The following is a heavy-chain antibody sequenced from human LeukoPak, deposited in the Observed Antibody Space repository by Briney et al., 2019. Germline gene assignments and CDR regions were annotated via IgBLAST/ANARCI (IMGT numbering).Heavy chain of an antibody. CDR3: ARETYYYDSSGYHDAFDI. V-gene: IGHV4-59*01. CDR1: GGSISSYY. CDR2: IYYSGST. D-gene: IGHD3-22*01. Sequence: SETLSLTSTVSGGSISSYYWRWIRPPPGKGLEWNGYIYYSGSTNYNPSLKSRVTISVDTSKNQFSLKLSSVTAADTAVYYCARETYYYDSSGYHDAFDIWGQGTMVTVSS. J-gene: IGHJ3*02.